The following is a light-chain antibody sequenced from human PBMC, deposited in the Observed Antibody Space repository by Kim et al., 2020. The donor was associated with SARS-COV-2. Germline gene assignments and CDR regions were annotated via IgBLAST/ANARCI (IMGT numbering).Light chain of an antibody. J-gene: IGKJ5*01. CDR2: EVS. CDR3: MQGTDWPPT. V-gene: IGKV2-30*01. Sequence: PASNSCRSKESLVYRDGNTYLNWFQQRPGQSPRRLIYEVSNRDSGVPDRFSGSGSGTDFTLTISRVEAEDVATYFCMQGTDWPPTFGQGTRLEIK. CDR1: ESLVYRDGNTY.